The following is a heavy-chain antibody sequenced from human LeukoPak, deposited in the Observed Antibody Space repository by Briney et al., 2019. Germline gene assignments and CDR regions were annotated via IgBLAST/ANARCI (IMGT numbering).Heavy chain of an antibody. CDR2: ISSSGSTI. Sequence: PGGSLRLSCAASGFTFSSYEMNWVRQAPGKGLEWVSYISSSGSTIYYADSVKGRSTISRDNAKNSLYLQMNSLRAEDTAVYYCARLSIAAAGPRYWYFDLWGRGTLVTVSS. CDR1: GFTFSSYE. V-gene: IGHV3-48*03. J-gene: IGHJ2*01. CDR3: ARLSIAAAGPRYWYFDL. D-gene: IGHD6-13*01.